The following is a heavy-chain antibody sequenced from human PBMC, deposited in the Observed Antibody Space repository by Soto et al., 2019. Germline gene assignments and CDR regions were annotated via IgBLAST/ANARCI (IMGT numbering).Heavy chain of an antibody. J-gene: IGHJ6*02. CDR3: TRDKDRLQLGGNYYYILDV. CDR2: IMPIFRTP. V-gene: IGHV1-69*12. CDR1: GGTFSNSA. Sequence: QVQLEQSGAEVKKPGSSVKVSCKASGGTFSNSAISWVRQAPGQGLEWMGGIMPIFRTPDYAQKFQGRVIVTADESTSTACMELSGLRSDDTAVYYWTRDKDRLQLGGNYYYILDVWGQGTTVTVSS. D-gene: IGHD4-4*01.